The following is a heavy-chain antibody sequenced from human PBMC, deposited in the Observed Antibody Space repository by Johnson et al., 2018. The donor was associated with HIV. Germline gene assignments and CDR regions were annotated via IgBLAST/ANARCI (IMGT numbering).Heavy chain of an antibody. V-gene: IGHV3-49*04. D-gene: IGHD3-22*01. CDR1: RFTFGDYA. CDR2: IRSKAYGGTT. CDR3: ARGGRKLTYYYDSSGDDDAFDI. Sequence: VQLVESGGGLVQPGLSLRLSCTGSRFTFGDYAMSWVRQTPGKGLEWVGFIRSKAYGGTTEYAASLKGRFTISRDDSKNIAYLQMNSLKTEDTAVYYCARGGRKLTYYYDSSGDDDAFDIWGQGTMVTVSS. J-gene: IGHJ3*02.